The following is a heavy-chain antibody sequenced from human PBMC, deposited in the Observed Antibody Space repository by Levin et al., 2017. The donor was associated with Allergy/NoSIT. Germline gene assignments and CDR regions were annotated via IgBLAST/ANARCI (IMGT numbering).Heavy chain of an antibody. J-gene: IGHJ6*02. Sequence: GGSLRLSCAVSGFIFNDYAMHWVRQRPGKGLEWVSGIIWNGESMGYADSVKGRFTISRDNAKKSLFLEMNSLRSEDTALSYCVKDVYLGQRPAQYVMDVWGQGTTVTVSS. V-gene: IGHV3-9*01. CDR3: VKDVYLGQRPAQYVMDV. D-gene: IGHD6-25*01. CDR2: IIWNGESM. CDR1: GFIFNDYA.